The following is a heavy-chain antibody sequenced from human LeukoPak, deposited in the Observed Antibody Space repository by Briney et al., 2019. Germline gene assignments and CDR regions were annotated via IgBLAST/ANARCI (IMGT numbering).Heavy chain of an antibody. CDR3: AGFDYYGSRGYFQH. CDR2: IIPIFGTA. J-gene: IGHJ1*01. V-gene: IGHV1-69*13. Sequence: SVRVSCKASGGTFSSYAISWVRQAPGQGIEWMGGIIPIFGTANYAQKFQGRVTITADESTSTAYMELSSLRSEDTAVYYCAGFDYYGSRGYFQHWGQGTLVTVSS. D-gene: IGHD3-10*01. CDR1: GGTFSSYA.